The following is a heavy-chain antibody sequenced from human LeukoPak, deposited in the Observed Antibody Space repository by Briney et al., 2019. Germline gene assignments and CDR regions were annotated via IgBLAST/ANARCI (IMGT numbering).Heavy chain of an antibody. Sequence: PTGGSLRLSCAASGFTFNYYGMNWVRQAPGKGLQWVAFIRFDGSNKYYADSVKGRFTISRDNSKNTLFLQMNSLRAEDTAVYYCAKDRYSSTWSGDYFDHWGQGTLVTVSS. J-gene: IGHJ4*02. CDR1: GFTFNYYG. D-gene: IGHD6-6*01. CDR2: IRFDGSNK. V-gene: IGHV3-30*02. CDR3: AKDRYSSTWSGDYFDH.